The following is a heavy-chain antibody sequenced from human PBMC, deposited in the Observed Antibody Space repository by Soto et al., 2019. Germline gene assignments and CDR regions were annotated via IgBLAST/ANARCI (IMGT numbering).Heavy chain of an antibody. CDR1: GFTFSSYA. J-gene: IGHJ4*02. Sequence: GGSLRLSCAASGFTFSSYAMSWVRQAPGKGLEWVSAISGSGGSTYYADSVKGRFTISRDNSKNTLYLQMNSLRAEDTAVYYCAKDLGYFDWLLSYFDYWGQGTLVTVSS. CDR2: ISGSGGST. CDR3: AKDLGYFDWLLSYFDY. V-gene: IGHV3-23*01. D-gene: IGHD3-9*01.